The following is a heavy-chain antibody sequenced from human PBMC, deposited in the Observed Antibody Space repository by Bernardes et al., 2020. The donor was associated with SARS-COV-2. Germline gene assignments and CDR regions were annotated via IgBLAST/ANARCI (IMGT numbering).Heavy chain of an antibody. J-gene: IGHJ6*04. CDR3: ARWPPGGSYSSYYYYYGMDV. CDR1: GYTFTSYD. V-gene: IGHV1-8*01. Sequence: ASVKVSCKASGYTFTSYDINWVRQATGQGLEWMGWMTPNSGTTGYAQKFQGRVTMTRNTSISTAYMELSSLRSEDTAVYYCARWPPGGSYSSYYYYYGMDVWGKGTTVIVSS. CDR2: MTPNSGTT. D-gene: IGHD1-26*01.